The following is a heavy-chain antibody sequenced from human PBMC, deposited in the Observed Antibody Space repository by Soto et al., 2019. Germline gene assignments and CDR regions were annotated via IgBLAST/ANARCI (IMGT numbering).Heavy chain of an antibody. D-gene: IGHD6-19*01. CDR3: ARAARYSSGWYDY. CDR1: GFTFSSYA. CDR2: ISYDGSNK. Sequence: QVQLVESGGGVVQPGRSLRLSCEASGFTFSSYAMHWVRQAPGKGLVWVAVISYDGSNKYYADSVKGRFTISRDNSKNTLYLQMNSLRAKDTAVYYCARAARYSSGWYDYWGQGTLVTVSS. V-gene: IGHV3-30-3*01. J-gene: IGHJ4*02.